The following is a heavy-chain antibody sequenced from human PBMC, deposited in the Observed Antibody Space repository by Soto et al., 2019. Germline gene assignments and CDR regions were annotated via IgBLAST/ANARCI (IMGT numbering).Heavy chain of an antibody. D-gene: IGHD3-22*01. V-gene: IGHV4-61*01. CDR3: SRWGGDYDSSGYWDYFDY. J-gene: IGHJ4*02. Sequence: PAGTLSLTCAVSGGSVSSGSYYWSWVRQPPGKGPEWIGYIYDSVSTNYNPSVKSRVTISVDTSKNQFSLKLSSVTAADTAVYYCSRWGGDYDSSGYWDYFDYWGQGTLVTVSS. CDR2: IYDSVST. CDR1: GGSVSSGSYY.